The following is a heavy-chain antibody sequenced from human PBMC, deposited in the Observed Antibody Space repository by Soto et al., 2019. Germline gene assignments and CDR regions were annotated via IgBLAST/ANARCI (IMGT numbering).Heavy chain of an antibody. CDR3: ARPRERYSGIDD. D-gene: IGHD1-1*01. V-gene: IGHV3-30-3*01. Sequence: QVQLVESGGTVVQPGRSLRLSCAASGFTFYTYTMHWVRQAPGKGLEWVSFILYDGSDKDYAESVKGRFTISRDNSKSTLFLQMNSLRPEVTGVYYCARPRERYSGIDDWGQGTLVTVSS. CDR2: ILYDGSDK. CDR1: GFTFYTYT. J-gene: IGHJ4*02.